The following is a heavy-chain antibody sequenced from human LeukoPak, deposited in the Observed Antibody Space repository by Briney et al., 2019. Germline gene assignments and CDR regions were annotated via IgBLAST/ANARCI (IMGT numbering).Heavy chain of an antibody. V-gene: IGHV4-59*01. CDR3: VRDRELGY. Sequence: PSESLSLTCAVTDGSISIYDRSWVRQPPGKGLEWIGYVYNGGSTNYNPSLKSRVTISVDTSKNQFSLKLSSVTASDTAVYYCVRDRELGYWGQGTLVTVSS. D-gene: IGHD1-26*01. CDR1: DGSISIYD. J-gene: IGHJ4*02. CDR2: VYNGGST.